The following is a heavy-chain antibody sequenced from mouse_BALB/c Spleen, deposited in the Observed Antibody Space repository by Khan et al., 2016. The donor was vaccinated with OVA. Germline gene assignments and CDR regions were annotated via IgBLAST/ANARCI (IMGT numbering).Heavy chain of an antibody. CDR1: DFSLSTYG. J-gene: IGHJ1*01. V-gene: IGHV2-4-1*01. CDR2: IWSGGST. D-gene: IGHD2-14*01. CDR3: TRVYDRDDSYFDV. Sequence: QVRLQQSGPGLVQPSQSLSITCTVTDFSLSTYGIHWVRQSPGKGLEWLGVIWSGGSTDYNAAFISRLSISKDNSKSQVFFKMNSQQANDTDNNYCTRVYDRDDSYFDVWGAETTVTVAS.